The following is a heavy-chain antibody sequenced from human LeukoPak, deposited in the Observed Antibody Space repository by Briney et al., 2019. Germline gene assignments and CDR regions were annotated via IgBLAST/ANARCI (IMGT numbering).Heavy chain of an antibody. Sequence: GGSLRLSCAASGFTFSSYWMHWVRQAPGKGLVWVSRINSDGSSTSYADSVKGRFTISRDNAKNTLYLQMNSLRAEDTAVYYCARGNYYDSSGYSLGYWGRGTLVTVSS. D-gene: IGHD3-22*01. CDR3: ARGNYYDSSGYSLGY. CDR1: GFTFSSYW. J-gene: IGHJ4*02. CDR2: INSDGSST. V-gene: IGHV3-74*01.